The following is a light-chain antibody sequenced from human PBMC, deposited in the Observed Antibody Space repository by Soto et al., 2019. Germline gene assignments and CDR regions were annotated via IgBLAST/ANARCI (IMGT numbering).Light chain of an antibody. CDR2: GGS. CDR3: QQYGSSPRT. CDR1: QSFSSNY. Sequence: EIVLTQSPGTLSLSPGERATLSCRASQSFSSNYLAWYQQKPGQAPRLLVYGGSSRATGTPDRFSGSGSGTDFTLTISSLEPEDFAVYYWQQYGSSPRTFGQGTKVDIK. J-gene: IGKJ1*01. V-gene: IGKV3-20*01.